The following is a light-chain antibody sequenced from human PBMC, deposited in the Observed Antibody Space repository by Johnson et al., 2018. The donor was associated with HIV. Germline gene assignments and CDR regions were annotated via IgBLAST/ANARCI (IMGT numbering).Light chain of an antibody. V-gene: IGLV1-51*01. J-gene: IGLJ1*01. CDR3: GTWDSSLSAYV. CDR2: DNN. Sequence: QSVLTQPPSVSAAPGQKVTISCSGSSSNIGNNYVSWYQQLPGTAPKLLIYDNNQRPSGIPDRFSGSKSGTSATLAITGLQNGDEADYYCGTWDSSLSAYVFGTGTKVTVL. CDR1: SSNIGNNY.